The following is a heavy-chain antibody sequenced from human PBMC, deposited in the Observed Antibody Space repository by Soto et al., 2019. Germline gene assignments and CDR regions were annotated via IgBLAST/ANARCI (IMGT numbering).Heavy chain of an antibody. CDR1: GGPISSGSYS. Sequence: QVQLQESGPGLVKPSQTLSLTCTVSGGPISSGSYSWSWIRQHPGKGLEWIGYMYYSGSTYYNPSLKSRVTISVDTSKKQFSLKLSSVTVADTAVYYCARLGYDSSGYPSWFDPWGQGTLVTVSS. V-gene: IGHV4-31*03. J-gene: IGHJ5*02. D-gene: IGHD3-22*01. CDR3: ARLGYDSSGYPSWFDP. CDR2: MYYSGST.